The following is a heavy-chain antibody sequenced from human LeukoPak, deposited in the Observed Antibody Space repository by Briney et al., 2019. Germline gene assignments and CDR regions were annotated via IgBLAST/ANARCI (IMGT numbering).Heavy chain of an antibody. Sequence: PSETLSLTCTVSGGSISSSRYYWGWIRQPPGKGLEWIGSIHYSGTTYYNPSLKSRVTISVDTSKNQFSLRLSSVTAADTAVYYCAGDGDGDYLFDYWGQGTLVTVSS. D-gene: IGHD4-17*01. CDR1: GGSISSSRYY. CDR2: IHYSGTT. J-gene: IGHJ4*02. CDR3: AGDGDGDYLFDY. V-gene: IGHV4-39*07.